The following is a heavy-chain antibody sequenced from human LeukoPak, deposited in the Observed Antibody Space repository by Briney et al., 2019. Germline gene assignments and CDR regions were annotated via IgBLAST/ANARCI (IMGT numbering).Heavy chain of an antibody. V-gene: IGHV4-4*09. J-gene: IGHJ6*03. CDR1: GGSISSYY. CDR2: IYTSGST. Sequence: PSETLSLTCTVSGGSISSYYWSWIRQPPGKGLEWIGYIYTSGSTNYNPSLKSRVTISVDTSKNQFSLKLSSVTAADTAVYYCARSIAARHSVYYYYYYMDVWGKGTTVTVSS. D-gene: IGHD6-6*01. CDR3: ARSIAARHSVYYYYYYMDV.